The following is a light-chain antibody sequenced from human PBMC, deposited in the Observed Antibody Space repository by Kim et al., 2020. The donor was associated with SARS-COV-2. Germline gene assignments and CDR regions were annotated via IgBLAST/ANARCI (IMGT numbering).Light chain of an antibody. CDR1: NIGSKS. CDR3: QVWDSSSGGV. V-gene: IGLV3-21*04. CDR2: YDS. Sequence: APGKTARITCGGNNIGSKSVHWYQQKPGQAPVLIIYYDSDRPSGIPERFSGSNSGNTATLTISRVEAGDEADYYCQVWDSSSGGVFGGGTQLTVL. J-gene: IGLJ3*02.